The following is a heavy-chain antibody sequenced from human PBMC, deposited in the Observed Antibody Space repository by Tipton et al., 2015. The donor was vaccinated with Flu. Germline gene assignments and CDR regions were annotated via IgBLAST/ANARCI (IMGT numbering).Heavy chain of an antibody. V-gene: IGHV4-59*08. J-gene: IGHJ2*01. CDR2: IYYRGST. CDR3: ARQGRRELHHNWYFEH. Sequence: TLSLTCTVSGGSISSYYWSWIRQPPGKGLEWIGYIYYRGSTNYNPSLKSRVTISVDTSKNQFSLKLSSVTAADTAVYYCARQGRRELHHNWYFEHWGRGTLVTVSS. D-gene: IGHD1-26*01. CDR1: GGSISSYY.